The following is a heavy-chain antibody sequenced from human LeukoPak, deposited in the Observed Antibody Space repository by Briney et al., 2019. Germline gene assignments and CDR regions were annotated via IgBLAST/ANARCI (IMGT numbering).Heavy chain of an antibody. V-gene: IGHV4-59*12. CDR3: ARVEMATIYTWFDP. Sequence: PSETLSLTCTVSGGSISSYYWSWIRQPPGKGLEWIGYIYDSGSTNYNPSLKSRVTISVDTSKNQFSLKLSSVTAADTAVYYCARVEMATIYTWFDPWGQGTLVTVSS. CDR2: IYDSGST. CDR1: GGSISSYY. D-gene: IGHD5-24*01. J-gene: IGHJ5*02.